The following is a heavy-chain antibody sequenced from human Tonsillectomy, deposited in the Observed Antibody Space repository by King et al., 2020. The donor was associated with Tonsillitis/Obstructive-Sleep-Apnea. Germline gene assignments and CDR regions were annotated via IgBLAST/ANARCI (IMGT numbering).Heavy chain of an antibody. Sequence: QLVQSGGGLEQPGGSLRLSCAASGFTFSSYAVSWVRQAPGKGLEWVSTISGSGGSTYYADSVKGRFSISRDNSKNTLYLQMNSLRAEDTAIYYCAKGSGYCGITNCWYFDYWGQGTLVTVSS. CDR3: AKGSGYCGITNCWYFDY. V-gene: IGHV3-23*04. J-gene: IGHJ4*02. D-gene: IGHD2-2*03. CDR1: GFTFSSYA. CDR2: ISGSGGST.